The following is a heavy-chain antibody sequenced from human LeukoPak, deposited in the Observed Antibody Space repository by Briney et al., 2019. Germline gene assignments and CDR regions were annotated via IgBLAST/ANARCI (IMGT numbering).Heavy chain of an antibody. V-gene: IGHV3-23*01. CDR3: AKASGSPYYFDY. Sequence: GGSLRLSCAASGFTFSTYAMSWVRQAPGKGLECVSLISANGGATYYADSVKGRFTISRDNSKSTLYLQMNSLRADDTAVYYCAKASGSPYYFDYWGQGTLVTVSS. D-gene: IGHD3-10*01. CDR1: GFTFSTYA. CDR2: ISANGGAT. J-gene: IGHJ4*02.